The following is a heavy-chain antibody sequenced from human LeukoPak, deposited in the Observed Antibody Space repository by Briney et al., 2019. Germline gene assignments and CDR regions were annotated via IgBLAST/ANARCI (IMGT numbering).Heavy chain of an antibody. D-gene: IGHD3-3*01. J-gene: IGHJ4*02. Sequence: PSDTLSLTCAVYGGSFKYNYWSWIRQPPGKGLEWIGEIHHSRTTYYNPSLKSRVTMSLDTSKNQLSLKLNSVTAADTAVYYCARVPLRFLEPFDNWGQGTLVTVSS. CDR2: IHHSRTT. CDR3: ARVPLRFLEPFDN. V-gene: IGHV4-34*01. CDR1: GGSFKYNY.